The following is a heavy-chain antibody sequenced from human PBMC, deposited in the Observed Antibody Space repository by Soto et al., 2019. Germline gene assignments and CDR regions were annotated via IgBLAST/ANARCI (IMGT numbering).Heavy chain of an antibody. CDR3: AKSLLFFYSSSPSYYFDY. CDR1: GFTFSSYA. Sequence: GGSLRLSCAASGFTFSSYAMSWVRQAPGKGLEWVSAISGSGGSTYYADSVKGRFTISRDNSKNTLYLQMNSLRAEDTAVYYCAKSLLFFYSSSPSYYFDYWGQGTLVTVSS. D-gene: IGHD6-13*01. CDR2: ISGSGGST. V-gene: IGHV3-23*01. J-gene: IGHJ4*02.